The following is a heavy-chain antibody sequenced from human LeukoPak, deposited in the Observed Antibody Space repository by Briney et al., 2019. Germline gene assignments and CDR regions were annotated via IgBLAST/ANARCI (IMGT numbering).Heavy chain of an antibody. CDR1: GYTFTSYG. J-gene: IGHJ6*02. V-gene: IGHV1-18*01. CDR2: ISAYNGNT. D-gene: IGHD4-17*01. CDR3: ARDKPTVTTSRHYYYYYGMDV. Sequence: ASVKVSRKASGYTFTSYGISWVRQAPGQGLEWMGWISAYNGNTNYAQKLQGRVTMTTDTSTSTAYMELRSLRSDDTAVYYCARDKPTVTTSRHYYYYYGMDVWGQGTTVTVSS.